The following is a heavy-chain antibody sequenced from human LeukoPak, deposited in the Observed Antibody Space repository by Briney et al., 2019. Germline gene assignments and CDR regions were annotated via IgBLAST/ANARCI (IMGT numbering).Heavy chain of an antibody. V-gene: IGHV4-39*07. CDR3: ARICYDILTREPGFDP. J-gene: IGHJ5*02. D-gene: IGHD3-9*01. CDR1: GGSISTSSYY. Sequence: SETLSLTCTVSGGSISTSSYYWGWIRQSPGKGLEWIGEINHSGSTNFHPSLKSRVTISVDTSKNQFSLKLSSVTAADTAVYYCARICYDILTREPGFDPWGQGTLVTVSS. CDR2: INHSGST.